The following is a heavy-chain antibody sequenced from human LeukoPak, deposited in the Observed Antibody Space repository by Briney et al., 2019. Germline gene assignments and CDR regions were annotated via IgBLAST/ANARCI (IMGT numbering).Heavy chain of an antibody. CDR2: IYNSGDT. CDR1: GGSISSRSSY. CDR3: ARGYTNGVNQEVWLDP. Sequence: SETLSLTCTVSGGSISSRSSYWGWIRQPPGKGLEWIGNIYNSGDTYYNPSLKRRVTMSVDTSKNQLSLKLISVTAADTAMYYCARGYTNGVNQEVWLDPWGKGTTVTVSS. J-gene: IGHJ6*04. V-gene: IGHV4-39*07. D-gene: IGHD2-8*01.